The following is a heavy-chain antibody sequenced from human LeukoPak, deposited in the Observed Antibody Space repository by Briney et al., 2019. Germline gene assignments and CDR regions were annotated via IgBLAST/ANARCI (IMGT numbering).Heavy chain of an antibody. V-gene: IGHV4-59*12. CDR3: ARGIITMVRGVISYYGMDV. D-gene: IGHD3-10*01. CDR2: IYYSGST. Sequence: SETLSLTCTVSGGSISSYYWSWIRQPPGKGLEWIGYIYYSGSTNYNPSLKSRVTISVDTSKNQFSLKLSSVTAADTAVYYCARGIITMVRGVISYYGMDVWGQGTTVTVSS. CDR1: GGSISSYY. J-gene: IGHJ6*02.